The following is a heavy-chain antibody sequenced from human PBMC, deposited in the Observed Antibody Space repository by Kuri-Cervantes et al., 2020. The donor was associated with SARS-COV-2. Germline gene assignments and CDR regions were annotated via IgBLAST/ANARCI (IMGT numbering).Heavy chain of an antibody. Sequence: GESLKISCAASGFTFSSYGMHWVRQAPGKGLEWVAVISYDGSNKYYADSVKGRFTISRDNSKTTLYLQMNSLRAEDTAVYYCARVAKSGWNANNWFDPWGQGTLVTVSS. CDR2: ISYDGSNK. D-gene: IGHD1-1*01. V-gene: IGHV3-30*03. CDR3: ARVAKSGWNANNWFDP. CDR1: GFTFSSYG. J-gene: IGHJ5*02.